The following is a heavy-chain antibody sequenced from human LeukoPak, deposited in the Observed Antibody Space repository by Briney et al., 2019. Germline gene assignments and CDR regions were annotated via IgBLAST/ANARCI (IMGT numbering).Heavy chain of an antibody. CDR1: GFTFQTFG. CDR2: ISYDGSNK. Sequence: GGSLRLSCAVSGFTFQTFGIHWVRQTPGKGLEWVAVISYDGSNKYYADSVKGRFTISRDNSKNTLYLQMNSLRAEDTAVYYCAKVNIWSGYDYWGQGTLVTVSS. J-gene: IGHJ4*02. V-gene: IGHV3-30*18. CDR3: AKVNIWSGYDY. D-gene: IGHD3-3*01.